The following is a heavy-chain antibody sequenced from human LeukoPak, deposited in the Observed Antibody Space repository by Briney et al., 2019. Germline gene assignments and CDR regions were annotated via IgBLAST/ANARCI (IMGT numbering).Heavy chain of an antibody. D-gene: IGHD1-26*01. CDR1: GFTFSSYS. J-gene: IGHJ4*02. Sequence: GGSLRLSCAASGFTFSSYSMNWVRQAPGKGLEWVSYISSISSTIYYADSVKGRFTISRDNAKNSLYLQMNSLRAEDTAVYYCARDHSGSYYGPTFDYWGQGTLVTVSS. CDR2: ISSISSTI. V-gene: IGHV3-48*01. CDR3: ARDHSGSYYGPTFDY.